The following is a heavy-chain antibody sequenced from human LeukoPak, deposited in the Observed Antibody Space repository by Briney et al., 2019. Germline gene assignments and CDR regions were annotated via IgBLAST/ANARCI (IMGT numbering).Heavy chain of an antibody. CDR2: IYYSGST. CDR3: ARDNWDIVLMVYALGYYFDY. D-gene: IGHD2-8*01. Sequence: SETLSLTCTVSGYSISSGYYWGWIRQPPGKGLEWIGYIYYSGSTNYNPSLKSRVTISVDTSKNQFSLKLSSVTAADTAVYYCARDNWDIVLMVYALGYYFDYWGQGTLVTVSS. V-gene: IGHV4-38-2*02. CDR1: GYSISSGYY. J-gene: IGHJ4*02.